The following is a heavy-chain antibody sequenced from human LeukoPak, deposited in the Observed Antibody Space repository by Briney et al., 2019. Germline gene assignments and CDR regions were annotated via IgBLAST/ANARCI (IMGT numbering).Heavy chain of an antibody. J-gene: IGHJ4*02. D-gene: IGHD1-26*01. CDR2: INHSGST. CDR1: GGSFSVYY. Sequence: PSETLSLTCAVYGGSFSVYYWSWIRQPPGKGLEWIGEINHSGSTNYNPSLKSRVTISVDTSKNQFSLKLSSVTAADTAVYYCARRPVSWPRSRHSEYYFDYWGQGTLVTVSS. CDR3: ARRPVSWPRSRHSEYYFDY. V-gene: IGHV4-34*01.